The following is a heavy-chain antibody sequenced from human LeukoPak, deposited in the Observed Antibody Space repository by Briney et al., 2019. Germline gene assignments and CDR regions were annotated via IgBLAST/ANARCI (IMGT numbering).Heavy chain of an antibody. Sequence: ASVKVSCKASGYTFTSYAIHWVRQAPGQRLEWMGWISAGNGNTKYSQNFQGRVTFISNTSATTAFMELSSLRSEDAAVYYCARDSGSGNNDYWGQGTLVAVSS. CDR2: ISAGNGNT. D-gene: IGHD1-26*01. CDR1: GYTFTSYA. V-gene: IGHV1-3*01. CDR3: ARDSGSGNNDY. J-gene: IGHJ4*02.